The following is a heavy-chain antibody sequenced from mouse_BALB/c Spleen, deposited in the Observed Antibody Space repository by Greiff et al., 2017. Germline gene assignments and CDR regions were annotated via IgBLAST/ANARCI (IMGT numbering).Heavy chain of an antibody. CDR2: IDPYNGGT. CDR1: GYAFTSYN. CDR3: ARRYYGSPYYAMDY. V-gene: IGHV1S135*01. Sequence: EVQLQQPGPELVKPGASVKVSCKASGYAFTSYNMYWVKQSHGKSLEWIGYIDPYNGGTSYNQKFKGKATLTVDKSSSTAYMHLNSLTSEDSAVYYCARRYYGSPYYAMDYWGQGTSVTVSS. D-gene: IGHD1-1*01. J-gene: IGHJ4*01.